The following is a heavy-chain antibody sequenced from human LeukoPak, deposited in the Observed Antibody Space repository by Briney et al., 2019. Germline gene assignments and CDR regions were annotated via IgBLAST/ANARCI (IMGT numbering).Heavy chain of an antibody. CDR1: GGTFSSYA. D-gene: IGHD4-11*01. Sequence: ASVKVFCKASGGTFSSYAISWVRQAPGQGLEWMGRIIPIFGTANYAQKFQGGVTITTDESTSTAYMELSSLRSEDTAVYYCARQTTVTTGFDPWGQGTLVTVSS. CDR2: IIPIFGTA. J-gene: IGHJ5*02. CDR3: ARQTTVTTGFDP. V-gene: IGHV1-69*05.